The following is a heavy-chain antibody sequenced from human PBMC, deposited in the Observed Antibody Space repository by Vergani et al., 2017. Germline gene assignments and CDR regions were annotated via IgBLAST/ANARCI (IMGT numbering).Heavy chain of an antibody. CDR3: AKSIYDSSGYGGTWFDP. CDR2: IYYSGST. CDR1: GGSISSGGYY. J-gene: IGHJ5*02. Sequence: QVQLQESGPGLVKPSQTLSLTCTVSGGSISSGGYYWSWIRQHPGKGREWIGYIYYSGSTYYNPSLKRRVTISVDTSKNQFSLKLSSVTAADTAVYYCAKSIYDSSGYGGTWFDPWGQGSLVTVSS. V-gene: IGHV4-31*03. D-gene: IGHD3-22*01.